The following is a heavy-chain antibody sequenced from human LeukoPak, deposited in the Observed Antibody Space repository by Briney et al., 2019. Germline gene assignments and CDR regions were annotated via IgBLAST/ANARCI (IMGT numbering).Heavy chain of an antibody. D-gene: IGHD5-24*01. CDR1: GFTSNNYA. CDR2: IVGSGGST. V-gene: IGHV3-23*01. J-gene: IGHJ4*02. Sequence: GGSLRLSCAASGFTSNNYALSWVRQAPGKGLDWVSAIVGSGGSTYYTDSVKGRFTISRDNSKNTLYLQMDSLRAEDTALYYCARGDGPFGYWGQGTLVTVSS. CDR3: ARGDGPFGY.